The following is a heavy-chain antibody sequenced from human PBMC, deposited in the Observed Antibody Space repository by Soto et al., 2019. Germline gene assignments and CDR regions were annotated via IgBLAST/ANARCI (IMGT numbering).Heavy chain of an antibody. CDR3: AGQLGSFES. CDR2: IWHDGSNT. D-gene: IGHD1-1*01. V-gene: IGHV3-33*01. J-gene: IGHJ4*02. Sequence: QVQLVESGGGVVQPGRSLRLSCEATGFMFSAYGMHWVRQGPGKGLEWVAVIWHDGSNTYYWDSVKGRFTISRDNSKNTLYLQMNSLRAEDTAVYYCAGQLGSFESWGQGALVTVSS. CDR1: GFMFSAYG.